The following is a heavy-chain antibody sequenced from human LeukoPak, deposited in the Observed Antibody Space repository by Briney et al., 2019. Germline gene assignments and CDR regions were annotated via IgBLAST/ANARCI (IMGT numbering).Heavy chain of an antibody. Sequence: GGSLRLSCAASGFTFSDYYMSWIRQAPGKGLEWVSYISSSRSTIYYADSVKGRFTISRDNAKNSLYLQMNSLRAEDTAVYYCARDLPPPLRFFDYWGQGTLVTVSS. J-gene: IGHJ4*02. D-gene: IGHD3-10*01. CDR2: ISSSRSTI. V-gene: IGHV3-11*01. CDR1: GFTFSDYY. CDR3: ARDLPPPLRFFDY.